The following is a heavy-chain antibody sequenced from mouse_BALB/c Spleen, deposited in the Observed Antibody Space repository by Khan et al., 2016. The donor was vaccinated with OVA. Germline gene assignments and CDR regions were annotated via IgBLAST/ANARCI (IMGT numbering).Heavy chain of an antibody. Sequence: EVQLRESGPSLVKPSQTLSLTCSVTGDSITSGYWSWIRKFPGNKLEYMGYMIYSGNTYYNPSLNSRISITRHTSKNQYYLQLNSVTTEDTATYYCARSTYRYAFAYWGQGTLVTVSA. CDR1: GDSITSGY. CDR3: ARSTYRYAFAY. J-gene: IGHJ3*01. D-gene: IGHD2-14*01. CDR2: MIYSGNT. V-gene: IGHV3-8*02.